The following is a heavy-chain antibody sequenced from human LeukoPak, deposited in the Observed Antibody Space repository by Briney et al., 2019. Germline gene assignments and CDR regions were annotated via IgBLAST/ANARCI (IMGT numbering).Heavy chain of an antibody. J-gene: IGHJ3*02. V-gene: IGHV3-66*01. CDR2: IYSGGST. CDR1: GFTVSSNY. CDR3: ARDRQQLADAFDI. Sequence: GGSLRLSCAASGFTVSSNYMSWVRQAPGKGLEWVSVIYSGGSTYYADSVKGRFTISRDNSKNTLYLQMNSLRAEDTAVYYCARDRQQLADAFDIWGQGTMVTVSS. D-gene: IGHD6-13*01.